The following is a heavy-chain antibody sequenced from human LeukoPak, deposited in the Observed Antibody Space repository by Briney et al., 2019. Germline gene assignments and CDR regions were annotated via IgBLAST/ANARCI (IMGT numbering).Heavy chain of an antibody. D-gene: IGHD3-10*01. CDR3: ARARITMVRGSGDWFDP. CDR1: GYTFTGYY. V-gene: IGHV1-2*02. Sequence: ASVKVSCKASGYTFTGYYMHWVRQAPGQGLEWMGWINPNSGGTNYAQKFQGRVTMTRDTSISTAYMELSRLRSDDTAVYYCARARITMVRGSGDWFDPWGQGTLVTVSS. CDR2: INPNSGGT. J-gene: IGHJ5*02.